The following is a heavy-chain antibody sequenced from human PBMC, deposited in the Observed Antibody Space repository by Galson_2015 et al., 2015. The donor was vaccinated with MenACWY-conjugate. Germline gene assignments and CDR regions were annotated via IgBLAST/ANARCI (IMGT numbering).Heavy chain of an antibody. V-gene: IGHV1-46*01. J-gene: IGHJ4*02. CDR3: VREYRGGSFDY. D-gene: IGHD1-26*01. CDR2: IRPSGDDGT. CDR1: GYTFTTYY. Sequence: SVKVSCKASGYTFTTYYMHWVRQAPGQGLEWMGIIRPSGDDGTTYAQKFQGRVTMTRDTSTSTVYMDLSSLRSEDTAVYYCVREYRGGSFDYWGQGPWSPSPQ.